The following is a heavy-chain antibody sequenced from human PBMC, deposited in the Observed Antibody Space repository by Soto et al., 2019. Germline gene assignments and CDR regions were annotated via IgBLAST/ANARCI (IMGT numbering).Heavy chain of an antibody. CDR1: GGSVNSGSCY. Sequence: SETLSLTCTVSGGSVNSGSCYWNWIRQPPGKGLEWIGYIFYSGSTNYNPSLKRRVTISLDTSKNQFSMRLSSVTAADTAVYYCAGLRLGEGFDPWGQGTRVTVYS. CDR2: IFYSGST. V-gene: IGHV4-61*01. D-gene: IGHD3-16*01. CDR3: AGLRLGEGFDP. J-gene: IGHJ5*02.